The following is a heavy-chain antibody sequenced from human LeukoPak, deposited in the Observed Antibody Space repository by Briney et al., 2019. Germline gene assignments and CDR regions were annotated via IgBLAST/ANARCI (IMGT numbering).Heavy chain of an antibody. CDR1: GSTFSSYA. V-gene: IGHV3-23*01. J-gene: IGHJ4*02. CDR2: ISGSGGST. Sequence: GGSLRLSCAASGSTFSSYAMSWVRQAPGEGLEWVSGISGSGGSTYYADSVKGRFTISRDNSKNTLYLQMDSLRAEDTAVYYCAKGLGKATVTPLGYWGQGTLVTVSS. CDR3: AKGLGKATVTPLGY. D-gene: IGHD4-11*01.